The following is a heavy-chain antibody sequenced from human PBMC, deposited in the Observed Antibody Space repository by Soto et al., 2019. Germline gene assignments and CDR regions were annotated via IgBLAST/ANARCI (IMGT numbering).Heavy chain of an antibody. V-gene: IGHV4-30-4*01. CDR1: GGSISSGDYY. CDR3: ARGDTGSICGDAFDI. Sequence: QVQLQESGPGLVKPSQTLSLTCTVSGGSISSGDYYWSWIRQPPGKGLEWIGYIYYSGSTYYDPSRKSRVTIAVGTSKSQFYLKLSSVTAADTAVYDCARGDTGSICGDAFDIWGQGTMVTVSS. J-gene: IGHJ3*02. D-gene: IGHD1-1*01. CDR2: IYYSGST.